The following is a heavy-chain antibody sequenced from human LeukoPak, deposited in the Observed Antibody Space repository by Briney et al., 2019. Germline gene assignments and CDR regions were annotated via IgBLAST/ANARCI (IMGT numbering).Heavy chain of an antibody. J-gene: IGHJ4*02. D-gene: IGHD3/OR15-3a*01. CDR3: ARDSSGTGGYDY. V-gene: IGHV3-21*01. Sequence: PGGSLRLSCAASGFTFSSYSMNWVRQAPGKGLEWVSSISSSSSYIYYADPVKGRFTISRDNAKNSLYLQMNSLRAEDTAVYYCARDSSGTGGYDYWGQGTLVTVSS. CDR1: GFTFSSYS. CDR2: ISSSSSYI.